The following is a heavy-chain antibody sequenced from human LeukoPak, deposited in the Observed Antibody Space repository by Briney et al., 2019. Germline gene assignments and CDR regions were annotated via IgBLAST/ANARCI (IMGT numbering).Heavy chain of an antibody. D-gene: IGHD1-26*01. J-gene: IGHJ4*02. CDR2: INHSGST. Sequence: SETLSLTCAVYGGSFSGYYWSWIRQPPGEGLEWIGEINHSGSTNYNPSLKSRVTISVDTSKNQFSLKLSSVTAADTAVYYCAGGRRGATGTVDYWGQGTLVTVSS. CDR1: GGSFSGYY. CDR3: AGGRRGATGTVDY. V-gene: IGHV4-34*01.